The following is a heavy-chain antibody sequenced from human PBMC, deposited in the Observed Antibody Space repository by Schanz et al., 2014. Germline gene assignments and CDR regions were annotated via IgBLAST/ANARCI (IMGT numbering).Heavy chain of an antibody. CDR3: ARDASSSDYHLAH. CDR1: GFTFSSYA. CDR2: INSVGSNT. Sequence: VQLVDSGGGLVKPGGSLRLSCAASGFTFSSYAMSWVRQAPGKGLVWVARINSVGSNTDYADSVTGRFTISRDNAKNTLYLEMNSLRVEDTAFYYCARDASSSDYHLAHWGEGTLVTVSS. V-gene: IGHV3-23*04. D-gene: IGHD3-22*01. J-gene: IGHJ4*02.